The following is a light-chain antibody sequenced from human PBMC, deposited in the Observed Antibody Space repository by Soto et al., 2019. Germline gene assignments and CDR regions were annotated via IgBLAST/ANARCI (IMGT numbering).Light chain of an antibody. CDR2: AGS. J-gene: IGKJ4*01. V-gene: IGKV1-9*01. CDR3: QQLSRYPLT. Sequence: IQLTQSPSSLSASLGDRVTFTCRVSEGLSNSLAWYQQKPGKASKLLSYAGSTLQSGVPSRFSGSRSGTDFTLTISSLQPEEVATYYCQQLSRYPLTFGGGTKVQIK. CDR1: EGLSNS.